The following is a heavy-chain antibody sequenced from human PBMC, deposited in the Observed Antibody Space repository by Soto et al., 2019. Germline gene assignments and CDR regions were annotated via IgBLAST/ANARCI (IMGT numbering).Heavy chain of an antibody. Sequence: QVQLVESGGGVVQPGRSLRLSCAASGFTFSSYAMHWVRQAPGKGLEWVAVISYDGSNKYYADSVKGRFTISRDNSKNTRYLQMNSLRAEDTAVYYCARERGTGRARDYYYGMDVWGQGTTVTVSS. V-gene: IGHV3-30-3*01. CDR1: GFTFSSYA. D-gene: IGHD1-26*01. CDR3: ARERGTGRARDYYYGMDV. J-gene: IGHJ6*02. CDR2: ISYDGSNK.